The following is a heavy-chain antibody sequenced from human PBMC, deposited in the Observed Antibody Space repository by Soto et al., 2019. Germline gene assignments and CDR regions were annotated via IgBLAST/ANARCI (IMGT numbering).Heavy chain of an antibody. Sequence: GGSLRLSCAASVFPFSTYAMAWVRQAPGKGLEYVSAISSNGGSTYYANSVKGRFTISRDNSKNTLYLQMGSLRAEDMAVYYCSSTRYYYGSGSYYEDAFDIWGQGTMVTVSS. V-gene: IGHV3-64*01. CDR2: ISSNGGST. CDR1: VFPFSTYA. CDR3: SSTRYYYGSGSYYEDAFDI. D-gene: IGHD3-10*01. J-gene: IGHJ3*02.